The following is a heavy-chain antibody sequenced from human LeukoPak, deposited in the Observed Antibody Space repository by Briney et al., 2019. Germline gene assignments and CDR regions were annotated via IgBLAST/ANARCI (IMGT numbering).Heavy chain of an antibody. CDR3: AKDAKRVTMIVVVARPRFFDY. CDR2: ISSSSRTI. V-gene: IGHV3-48*01. Sequence: GGSLRLSCAASGFTFSSYWMNWVRQAPGKGLEWVSYISSSSRTIYYADSVKGRFTISRDNAKNSVYLQMNSLRAEDTAVYYCAKDAKRVTMIVVVARPRFFDYWGQGTLVTVSS. D-gene: IGHD3-22*01. CDR1: GFTFSSYW. J-gene: IGHJ4*02.